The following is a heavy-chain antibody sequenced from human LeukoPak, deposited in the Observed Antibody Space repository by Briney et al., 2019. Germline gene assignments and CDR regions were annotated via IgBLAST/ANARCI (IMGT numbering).Heavy chain of an antibody. CDR2: INTDGSNT. CDR1: GFTFESYW. J-gene: IGHJ4*02. D-gene: IGHD2-15*01. V-gene: IGHV3-74*01. CDR3: AKSPREVPATLFDY. Sequence: GGSLRLSCAASGFTFESYWMHWVRHAPGKGLLCVSHINTDGSNTNYADCVKSRFTISRDNAKHTLYLQMNSLRVEDTAVYYCAKSPREVPATLFDYWGQGTLVTVSS.